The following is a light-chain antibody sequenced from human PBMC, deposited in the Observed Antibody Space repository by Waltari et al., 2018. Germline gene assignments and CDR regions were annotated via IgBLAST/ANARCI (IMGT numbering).Light chain of an antibody. Sequence: DIQMTQSPSTLSASVGDRVTISCRASQSLSDRLAWYQQKAGKAPKLLIYDASHLERGVPSRFSGSGSGTHFTLTIISLQPDDFATYFCQQYNSFSPLTFGGGTKVDSK. V-gene: IGKV1-5*01. J-gene: IGKJ4*01. CDR2: DAS. CDR1: QSLSDR. CDR3: QQYNSFSPLT.